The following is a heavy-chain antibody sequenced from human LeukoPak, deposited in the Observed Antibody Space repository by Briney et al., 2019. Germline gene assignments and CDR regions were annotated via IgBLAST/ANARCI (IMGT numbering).Heavy chain of an antibody. D-gene: IGHD3-3*01. Sequence: PGGSLRLSCAGSGFIFSPYWMSWVRQVPGKGLEWVANINPDGSEKYYVDSVKGRFTISRDNAKNSLYLQMNSLRAEDTAVYYCAKASGYPYYFDYWGQGTLVTVSS. CDR1: GFIFSPYW. V-gene: IGHV3-7*03. CDR3: AKASGYPYYFDY. J-gene: IGHJ4*02. CDR2: INPDGSEK.